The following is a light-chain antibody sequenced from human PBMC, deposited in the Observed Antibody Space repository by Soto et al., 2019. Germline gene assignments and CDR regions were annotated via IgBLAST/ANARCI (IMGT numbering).Light chain of an antibody. CDR3: AAWDDSLNGRGV. Sequence: QSALTQPPSASGTPGQRVTISCSGSSSNIGSNTVNWYQQLPGTAPKLLIYSNNQRPSGVPDRFSGSKSGTSASLAISGLRSEDEADYYCAAWDDSLNGRGVFGGGTKLTVL. V-gene: IGLV1-44*01. CDR2: SNN. CDR1: SSNIGSNT. J-gene: IGLJ2*01.